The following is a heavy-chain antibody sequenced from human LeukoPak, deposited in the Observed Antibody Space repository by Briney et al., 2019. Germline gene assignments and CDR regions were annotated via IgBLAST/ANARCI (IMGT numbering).Heavy chain of an antibody. V-gene: IGHV3-43*01. CDR3: AKARVSGPYYYNDGMDF. CDR1: GFTLEVYT. J-gene: IGHJ6*02. CDR2: NRLDGGST. Sequence: GRSLRLPCAASGFTLEVYTMHWVPHAPGKGLEGVSVNRLDGGSTYYADSARGRFTNSRDNRKNSLHRQMNSLRTEDTALYYCAKARVSGPYYYNDGMDFWGQGTTVTVSS. D-gene: IGHD6-6*01.